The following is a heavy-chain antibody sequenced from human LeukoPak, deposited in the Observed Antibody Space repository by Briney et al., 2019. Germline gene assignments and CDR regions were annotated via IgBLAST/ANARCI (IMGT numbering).Heavy chain of an antibody. J-gene: IGHJ4*02. Sequence: ASGLALVNPTQTLTLTCTFSEFLFSTGGMCVSWIRQPPGKALEWLARIAWDEDKYYSTSLKTRLTISKGTSKDQVVLTMTNMDPVDTATYYCALLRFFDWSLDYWGQGTLVTVSS. CDR3: ALLRFFDWSLDY. CDR1: EFLFSTGGMC. CDR2: IAWDEDK. D-gene: IGHD3-9*01. V-gene: IGHV2-70*11.